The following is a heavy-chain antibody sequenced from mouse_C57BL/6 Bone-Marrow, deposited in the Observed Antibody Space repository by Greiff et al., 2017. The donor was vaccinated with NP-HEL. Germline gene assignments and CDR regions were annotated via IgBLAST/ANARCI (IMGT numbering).Heavy chain of an antibody. CDR2: INPSNGGT. CDR3: ARAGKGLRPFDY. V-gene: IGHV1-53*01. J-gene: IGHJ2*01. CDR1: GYTFTSYW. Sequence: QVQLQQPGTELVKPGASVKLSCKASGYTFTSYWMHWVKQRPGQGLEWIGNINPSNGGTNYNEKFKSKATLTVDKSSSTAYMQLSSRTSEDSAVYYCARAGKGLRPFDYWGQGTTLTVSS. D-gene: IGHD1-2*01.